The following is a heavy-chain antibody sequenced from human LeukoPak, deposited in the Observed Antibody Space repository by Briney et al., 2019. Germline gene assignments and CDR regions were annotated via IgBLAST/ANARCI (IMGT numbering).Heavy chain of an antibody. CDR3: AKDRTYHDAFDS. CDR1: GFTFSSYA. D-gene: IGHD2-2*01. J-gene: IGHJ3*01. V-gene: IGHV3-23*01. Sequence: GASLRLSCAASGFTFSSYAMSWVRQAPGKGLEWVSGISGSGGNTYYADSVKGRFTISRDNSKNTLYLQVNSLRAEDTAVYYCAKDRTYHDAFDSWGQGTMVTVSS. CDR2: ISGSGGNT.